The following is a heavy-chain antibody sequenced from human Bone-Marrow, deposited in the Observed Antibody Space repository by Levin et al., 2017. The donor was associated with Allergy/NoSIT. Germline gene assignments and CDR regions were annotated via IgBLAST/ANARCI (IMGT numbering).Heavy chain of an antibody. CDR3: ATAGNSYGYFTY. J-gene: IGHJ4*02. CDR2: IYGSGST. CDR1: GGSISSGSYY. Sequence: SETLSLTCIVSGGSISSGSYYWSWIRQPAGKGLEWIGRIYGSGSTNYNPSLKSRVTISVDTSKNQFSLKLSSVTAADTAVYYCATAGNSYGYFTYWGQGTLVTVSS. V-gene: IGHV4-61*02. D-gene: IGHD5-18*01.